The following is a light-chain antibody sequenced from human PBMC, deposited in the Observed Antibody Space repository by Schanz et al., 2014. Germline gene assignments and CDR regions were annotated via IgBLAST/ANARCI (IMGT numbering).Light chain of an antibody. CDR3: HQYASFGIT. V-gene: IGKV1-5*03. J-gene: IGKJ4*01. Sequence: DIQMTQSPSTLSASVGDRVTITCRASQSISSWLAWYQQKPGKAPKLLIHQASSLESGVPSRFSGSGSGTEFTLTISGLQPDDFATYYCHQYASFGITFGGGTKVDSK. CDR1: QSISSW. CDR2: QAS.